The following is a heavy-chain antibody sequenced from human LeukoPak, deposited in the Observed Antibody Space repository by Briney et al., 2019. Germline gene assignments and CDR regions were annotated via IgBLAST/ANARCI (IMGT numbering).Heavy chain of an antibody. CDR1: GYTFNDFY. J-gene: IGHJ4*02. CDR2: INPNSGGT. D-gene: IGHD4-11*01. Sequence: ASVKVSCKASGYTFNDFYLYWVRQAPGQGLEWMGWINPNSGGTNYAQKFQGRVTMTRDTSISTAYMELSRLRSDDTAVYYCARWMATVTTSDYWGQGTLVTVSS. V-gene: IGHV1-2*02. CDR3: ARWMATVTTSDY.